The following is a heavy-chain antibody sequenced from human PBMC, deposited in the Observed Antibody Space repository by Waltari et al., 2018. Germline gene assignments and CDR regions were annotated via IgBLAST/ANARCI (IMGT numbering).Heavy chain of an antibody. Sequence: QVQLQESGPGLVKPSEPLSLPCPVPGGSISNNSWSWIRQPPGKGLECIGHIFYTGSTTYSPSLKGRVTISLDTSKNQFSLRLNSVTAADTAVYYCARDPGVVTPWYFDLWGRGMLVTVSS. V-gene: IGHV4-59*01. D-gene: IGHD2-21*02. J-gene: IGHJ2*01. CDR3: ARDPGVVTPWYFDL. CDR2: IFYTGST. CDR1: GGSISNNS.